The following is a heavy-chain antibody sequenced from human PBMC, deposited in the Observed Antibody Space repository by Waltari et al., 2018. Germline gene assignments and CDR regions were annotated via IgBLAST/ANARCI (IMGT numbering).Heavy chain of an antibody. J-gene: IGHJ4*02. Sequence: QLQLQESGPGLVKPSETLSLTCTVSGGSISSSSYYWGWIRQPPGKGLEWIGSIYYSGSTYYNPSLKSRVTISVDTSKNQFSLKLSSVTAADTAVYYCARKVSYGFVAHYYFDYWGQGTLVTVSS. V-gene: IGHV4-39*01. CDR1: GGSISSSSYY. CDR2: IYYSGST. D-gene: IGHD5-18*01. CDR3: ARKVSYGFVAHYYFDY.